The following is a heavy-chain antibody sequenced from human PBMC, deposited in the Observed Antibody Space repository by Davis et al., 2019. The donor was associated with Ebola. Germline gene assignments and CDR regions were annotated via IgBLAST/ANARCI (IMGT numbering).Heavy chain of an antibody. CDR3: ARWHSSSPRAYYYYGMDV. Sequence: AASVKVSCKASGGTFSSYAISWVRQAPGQGLEWMGRIIPILDIANYAQKFQGRVTITADKSTSTAYMELSSLRSEDTAVYYCARWHSSSPRAYYYYGMDVWGQGTTVTVPS. D-gene: IGHD6-6*01. CDR1: GGTFSSYA. V-gene: IGHV1-69*04. CDR2: IIPILDIA. J-gene: IGHJ6*02.